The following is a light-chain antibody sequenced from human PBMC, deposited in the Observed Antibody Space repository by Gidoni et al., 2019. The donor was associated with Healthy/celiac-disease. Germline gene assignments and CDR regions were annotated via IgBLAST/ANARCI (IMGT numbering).Light chain of an antibody. J-gene: IGKJ2*01. CDR2: KAS. Sequence: DIQMTQSPSTLSASVGDRVTITCRASQSISSWLAWYQQKPGKAPKLLIYKASSLESGVPSRFSGNGSGTEFTLTISSLQPDDFATYYCQQYNSYAVTFXXXTKLEIK. CDR3: QQYNSYAVT. V-gene: IGKV1-5*03. CDR1: QSISSW.